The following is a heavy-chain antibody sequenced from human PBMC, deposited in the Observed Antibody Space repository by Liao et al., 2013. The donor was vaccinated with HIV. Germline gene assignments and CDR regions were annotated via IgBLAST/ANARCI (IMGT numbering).Heavy chain of an antibody. CDR2: IYPSGST. J-gene: IGHJ6*03. CDR3: ARARSRYFYYMDV. CDR1: GGSINPYY. V-gene: IGHV4-4*07. Sequence: QVHLQESGPGLVKPSETLSLTCTVSGGSINPYYWSWIRKSAGKGLEWIGRIYPSGSTSYNPSLKSRVAMSIDTSKNQFSLKLSAVTAADTAKYYCARARSRYFYYMDVWGKGTTVTVSS.